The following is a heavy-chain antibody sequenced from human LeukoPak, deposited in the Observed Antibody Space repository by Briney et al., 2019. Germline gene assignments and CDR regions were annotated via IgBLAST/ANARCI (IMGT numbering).Heavy chain of an antibody. Sequence: GASVKVSCKASGYTFTGYYMHWVRQAPGQGLEWMGWINPNSGGTNYAQKFQGWVTMTRDTSISTAYMELSRLRSDDTAVYYCAILDYYYDSSGYISSWGQGTLVTVSS. CDR2: INPNSGGT. CDR1: GYTFTGYY. J-gene: IGHJ5*02. CDR3: AILDYYYDSSGYISS. D-gene: IGHD3-22*01. V-gene: IGHV1-2*04.